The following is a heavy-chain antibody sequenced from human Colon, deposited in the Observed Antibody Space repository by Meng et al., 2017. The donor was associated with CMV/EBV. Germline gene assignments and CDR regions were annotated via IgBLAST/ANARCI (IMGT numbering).Heavy chain of an antibody. J-gene: IGHJ4*02. CDR2: ISFDGNKE. CDR3: ARGGTSTNNAYFDS. V-gene: IGHV3-30*04. D-gene: IGHD1/OR15-1a*01. Sequence: GESLKISCAASGFTYSMHWVRQAPGKGLEWVALISFDGNKEYYTDSVKGRFTISRDDSKNTLYLQMNSLRPEDTAIYYCARGGTSTNNAYFDSWGQGALVTVSS. CDR1: GFTYS.